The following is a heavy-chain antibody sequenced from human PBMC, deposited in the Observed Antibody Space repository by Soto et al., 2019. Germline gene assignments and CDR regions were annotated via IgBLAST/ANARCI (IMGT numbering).Heavy chain of an antibody. D-gene: IGHD2-2*01. V-gene: IGHV4-4*07. J-gene: IGHJ3*02. CDR3: ARDGIVVVPAALDAFDI. CDR1: GGSISSYY. Sequence: SETLSLTCTVSGGSISSYYWSWIRQPAGKGLEWIGRIYTSGSTNYNPSLKSRVTMSVDTSKNQFSLKLSSVTAADTAVYYCARDGIVVVPAALDAFDIWGQGTMVTVS. CDR2: IYTSGST.